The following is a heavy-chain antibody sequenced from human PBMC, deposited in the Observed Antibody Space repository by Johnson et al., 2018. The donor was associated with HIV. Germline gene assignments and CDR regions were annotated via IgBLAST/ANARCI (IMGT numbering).Heavy chain of an antibody. CDR1: GFTFSIYA. J-gene: IGHJ3*02. D-gene: IGHD3-22*01. CDR3: AREVNAFDI. Sequence: QVQLVESGGGLVQPGGSLRLSCAASGFTFSIYAMIWVRQAPGKGLEWVAVISYDGSDKYYADSVKGRFTISRDNAKTTLYLQMNSLRAEDTAVYYCAREVNAFDIWGQGTVVTVSS. CDR2: ISYDGSDK. V-gene: IGHV3-30*04.